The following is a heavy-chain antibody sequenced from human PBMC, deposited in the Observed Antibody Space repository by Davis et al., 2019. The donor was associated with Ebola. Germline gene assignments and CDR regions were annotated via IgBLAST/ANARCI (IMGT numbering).Heavy chain of an antibody. CDR2: IWYDGSNK. CDR1: GFTFSSYG. D-gene: IGHD3-10*01. Sequence: GESLKISCAASGFTFSSYGMHWVRQAPGKGLEWVAVIWYDGSNKYYADSVKGRFTISRDNSKNTLYLQMNSLRAVDTAVYYCAKDYGSGSYSYWGQGTLVTVSS. V-gene: IGHV3-33*06. J-gene: IGHJ4*02. CDR3: AKDYGSGSYSY.